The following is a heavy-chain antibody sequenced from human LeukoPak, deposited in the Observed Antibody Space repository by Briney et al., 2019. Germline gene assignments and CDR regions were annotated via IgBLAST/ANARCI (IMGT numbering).Heavy chain of an antibody. Sequence: GESLTLSCTGSGFLFSSYGMIWVRQAPGKGLDWLAAIGGSGATTFYADSVKGRFTISRDNSKNTLNLQMSSLRAEDTALYYCAKSLYGDYEDWYFDLWGRDTLLTVSS. CDR3: AKSLYGDYEDWYFDL. CDR2: IGGSGATT. V-gene: IGHV3-23*01. CDR1: GFLFSSYG. J-gene: IGHJ2*01. D-gene: IGHD4-17*01.